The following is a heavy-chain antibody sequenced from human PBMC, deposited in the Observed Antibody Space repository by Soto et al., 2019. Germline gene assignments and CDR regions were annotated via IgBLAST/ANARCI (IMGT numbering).Heavy chain of an antibody. J-gene: IGHJ3*02. D-gene: IGHD6-19*01. V-gene: IGHV1-46*03. CDR3: ARFNSASSGWPHHDAFDI. Sequence: GASVKVSCKASGYTFTSYYMHWVRQAPGQGLEWMGIINPSGGSTSYAQKFQGRVTMTRDTSTSTVYMELSSLRSEDTAVYYCARFNSASSGWPHHDAFDIWGQGTMVTVSS. CDR2: INPSGGST. CDR1: GYTFTSYY.